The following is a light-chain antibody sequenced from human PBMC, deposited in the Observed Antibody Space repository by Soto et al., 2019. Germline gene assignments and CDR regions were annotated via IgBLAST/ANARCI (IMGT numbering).Light chain of an antibody. J-gene: IGLJ2*01. Sequence: QSALTQPPSASGSPGQSVTISCTGTSSDVGGYDYVSWYQQQSGKAPKLLIYEVTTRPSGVPDRFSGSKSGNTASLTVSGLQAEDEADYYCSSYAGINSAIFGPGTQLTVL. CDR1: SSDVGGYDY. V-gene: IGLV2-8*01. CDR3: SSYAGINSAI. CDR2: EVT.